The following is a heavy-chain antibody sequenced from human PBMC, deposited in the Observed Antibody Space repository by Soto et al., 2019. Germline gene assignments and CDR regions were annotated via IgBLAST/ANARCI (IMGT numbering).Heavy chain of an antibody. CDR2: IKSKTDGGTT. J-gene: IGHJ5*02. Sequence: GGSLRLSCAASGFTFSNAWMSWVRQAPGKGLEWVGRIKSKTDGGTTDYAAPVNGRFTISRDDSKNTLYLQMNSLKTEDTAVYYCTTEVDGDYTNWFDPWGQGTLVTVSS. CDR1: GFTFSNAW. V-gene: IGHV3-15*01. D-gene: IGHD4-17*01. CDR3: TTEVDGDYTNWFDP.